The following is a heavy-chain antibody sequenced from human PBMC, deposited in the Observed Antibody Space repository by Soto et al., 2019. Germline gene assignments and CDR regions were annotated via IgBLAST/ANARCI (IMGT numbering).Heavy chain of an antibody. CDR2: ISGSGGST. J-gene: IGHJ6*03. D-gene: IGHD6-19*01. Sequence: GGSLRLSCAASGFTFSSYAMSWVRQAPGKGLEWVSAISGSGGSTYYADSVKGRFTISRDNSKNTLYLQMNSLRAEDTAVYYCAKQVDQRLELYYYYMDVWGKGTTVTVSS. V-gene: IGHV3-23*01. CDR3: AKQVDQRLELYYYYMDV. CDR1: GFTFSSYA.